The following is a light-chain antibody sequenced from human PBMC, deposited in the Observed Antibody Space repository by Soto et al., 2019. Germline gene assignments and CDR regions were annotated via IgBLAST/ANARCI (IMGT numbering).Light chain of an antibody. CDR2: RTD. Sequence: QSVLTQPPSASGTPGQRVTISCSGGSSNIEGNFVYWYQQLPGAAPKLLIYRTDQRPSGVPDRFSGSKSGTSASLAISGLRSEDAADYFCATWDDSLSAAVFGGGTQLTVL. CDR1: SSNIEGNF. V-gene: IGLV1-47*01. CDR3: ATWDDSLSAAV. J-gene: IGLJ7*01.